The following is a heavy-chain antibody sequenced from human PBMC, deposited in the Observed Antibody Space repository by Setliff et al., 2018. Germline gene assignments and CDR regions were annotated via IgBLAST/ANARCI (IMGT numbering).Heavy chain of an antibody. CDR1: GLTFADAW. V-gene: IGHV3-15*01. D-gene: IGHD3-10*01. CDR2: VRSNSVGGTT. CDR3: TGRTYGHQLGDS. J-gene: IGHJ4*02. Sequence: GGSLRLSCTASGLTFADAWMNWVRQAPGKGLEWVARVRSNSVGGTTEYGAPVKGRFTISRDDSKDTVYLQMNDLKTEDTGVYYCTGRTYGHQLGDSWGQGTLVTVSS.